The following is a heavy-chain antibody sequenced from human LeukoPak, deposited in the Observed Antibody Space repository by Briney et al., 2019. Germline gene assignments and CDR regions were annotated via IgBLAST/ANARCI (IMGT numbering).Heavy chain of an antibody. J-gene: IGHJ6*03. CDR1: GDSVSSDY. Sequence: PSDSLSLTCNLSGDSVSSDYWSWIRQTPGKGLEWIGFIFHSGTTDYNPSLQSRATISIDTSRKSFSLKLLSVTAADTAVYYCAGTRPQDYGTSYMDVWGTGATVTVSS. D-gene: IGHD4-17*01. CDR2: IFHSGTT. V-gene: IGHV4-59*02. CDR3: AGTRPQDYGTSYMDV.